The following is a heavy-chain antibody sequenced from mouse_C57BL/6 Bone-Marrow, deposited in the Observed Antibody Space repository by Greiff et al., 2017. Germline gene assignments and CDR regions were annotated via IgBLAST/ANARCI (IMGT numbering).Heavy chain of an antibody. CDR2: IHPNSGST. Sequence: QVQLQQPGAELVKPGSSVKLSCKASGYTFTSYWMHWVKQRPGQGLAWIGMIHPNSGSTNYNEKFKCKATLTVDKSSSTAYMQLSSPASEDSAVYYCASGYPWYFDVWGTGTTVTVSS. D-gene: IGHD2-2*01. CDR1: GYTFTSYW. V-gene: IGHV1-64*01. CDR3: ASGYPWYFDV. J-gene: IGHJ1*03.